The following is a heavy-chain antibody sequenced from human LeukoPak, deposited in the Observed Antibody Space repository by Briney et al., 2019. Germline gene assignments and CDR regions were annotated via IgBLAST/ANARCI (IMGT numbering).Heavy chain of an antibody. D-gene: IGHD4-17*01. J-gene: IGHJ5*02. CDR2: IRYDGSNK. V-gene: IGHV3-30*02. CDR1: GFTFSSYG. Sequence: PGGSLRLSCAASGFTFSSYGMHWVRQAPGKGLEWVAFIRYDGSNKYYADSVKGRFTISRDNSKNALYLQMNSLRAEDTAVYYCAKDAAEYGDYPNWFDPWGQGTLVTVSS. CDR3: AKDAAEYGDYPNWFDP.